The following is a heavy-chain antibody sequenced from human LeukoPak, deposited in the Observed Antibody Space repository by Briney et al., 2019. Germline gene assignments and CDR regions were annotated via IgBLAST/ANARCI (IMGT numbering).Heavy chain of an antibody. Sequence: PWASVKVSCKASGYTFTGYYMHWVRQAPGQGLEWMGWINPNSGGTNYAQKFQGWVTMTRDTSISTAYMELSRLRSDDTAVYYCARDPGLGSGPCFDIWGQGTMVTVSS. CDR2: INPNSGGT. CDR3: ARDPGLGSGPCFDI. V-gene: IGHV1-2*04. CDR1: GYTFTGYY. J-gene: IGHJ3*02. D-gene: IGHD3-10*01.